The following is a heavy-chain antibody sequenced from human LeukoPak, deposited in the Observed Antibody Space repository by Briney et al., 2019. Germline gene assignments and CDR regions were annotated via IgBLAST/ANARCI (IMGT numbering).Heavy chain of an antibody. CDR2: ISAYNGNT. D-gene: IGHD6-19*01. V-gene: IGHV1-18*01. Sequence: ASVKVSCKASGYTFTSYGINWVRQAPGQGLEWMGWISAYNGNTNYAQELQGRVTMTTDTSTSTAYMELRSLRSDDTAVYYCARDLKMGYSSGRYSWGTGSSNDYWGQGTLVTVSS. CDR3: ARDLKMGYSSGRYSWGTGSSNDY. J-gene: IGHJ4*02. CDR1: GYTFTSYG.